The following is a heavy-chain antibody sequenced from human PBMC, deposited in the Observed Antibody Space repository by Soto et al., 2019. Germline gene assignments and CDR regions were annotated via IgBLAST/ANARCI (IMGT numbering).Heavy chain of an antibody. CDR2: ISSSSSYI. D-gene: IGHD3-16*01. CDR1: GXTFSSYR. CDR3: ARGLMITPFDY. Sequence: GSLRLSCAASGXTFSSYRMNWVRQAPGKGLEWVSSISSSSSYIYYADSVKGRFTISRYNAKNSLYLQMNRMRAEDTAVYYCARGLMITPFDYWGQGTLGTVSS. J-gene: IGHJ4*02. V-gene: IGHV3-21*01.